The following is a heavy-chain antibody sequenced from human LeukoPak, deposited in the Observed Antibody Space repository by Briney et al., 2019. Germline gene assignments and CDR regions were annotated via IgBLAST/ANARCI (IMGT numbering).Heavy chain of an antibody. CDR1: GYTFTSYG. CDR2: ISAYNGNT. CDR3: ARDSIVVVPAVLDY. V-gene: IGHV1-18*01. D-gene: IGHD2-2*01. J-gene: IGHJ4*02. Sequence: GASVKVSCTASGYTFTSYGISWVRQAPGQGLEGMGWISAYNGNTNYAQKLQGRVTMTTDTSTSTAYMELRSLRSDDTAVYYCARDSIVVVPAVLDYWGQGTLVTVSS.